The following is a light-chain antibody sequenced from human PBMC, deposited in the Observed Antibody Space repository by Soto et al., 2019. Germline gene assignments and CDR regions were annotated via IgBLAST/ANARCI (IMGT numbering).Light chain of an antibody. V-gene: IGLV1-44*01. Sequence: QSVLTQPPSASGTPGQRVTISCSGSSSNIGSKTVNWYQQVPGTAPKLLIHSDNQRPSGVPDRFSGSKSGTSASLAISGLQSEDEADYYCAAWDASLNEWVFGGGTKLTVL. J-gene: IGLJ3*02. CDR1: SSNIGSKT. CDR3: AAWDASLNEWV. CDR2: SDN.